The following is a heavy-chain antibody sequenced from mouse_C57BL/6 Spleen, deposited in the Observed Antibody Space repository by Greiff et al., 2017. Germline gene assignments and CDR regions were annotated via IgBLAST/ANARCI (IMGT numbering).Heavy chain of an antibody. J-gene: IGHJ1*03. CDR1: GYTFTDYN. CDR2: INPNNGGT. D-gene: IGHD2-2*01. V-gene: IGHV1-18*01. CDR3: ARGGYLYWYFDV. Sequence: EVQLQQSGPELVKPGASVKIPCKASGYTFTDYNMDWVKQSHGKSLEWIGDINPNNGGTIYNQKFKGKATLTVDKSSSTAYMELRSLTSEDTAVYYCARGGYLYWYFDVWGTGTTVTVSS.